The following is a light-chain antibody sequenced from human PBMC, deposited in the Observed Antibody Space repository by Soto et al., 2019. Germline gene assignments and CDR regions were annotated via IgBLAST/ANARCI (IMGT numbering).Light chain of an antibody. CDR3: QQYSSYAWT. V-gene: IGKV1-5*01. CDR1: QSISSW. Sequence: DIPMTQSPSTLSASVGDRVTITCRASQSISSWLAWYQQKPGKAPKLLIFDASSLESGVPSRFSGSGTGTEFPLTISSLQPDDFATYYCQQYSSYAWTFGQGTKVEIK. CDR2: DAS. J-gene: IGKJ1*01.